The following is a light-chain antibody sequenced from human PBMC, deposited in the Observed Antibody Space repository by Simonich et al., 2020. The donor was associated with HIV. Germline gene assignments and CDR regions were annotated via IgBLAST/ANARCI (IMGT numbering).Light chain of an antibody. J-gene: IGLJ2*01. CDR2: EVT. Sequence: QSALTQPPSASGSPGQSVTISCTGTSSNVGGYQYVSWDQQHPGKAPKLMIYEVTMRPSGFPDRFSGSKSGTSASLTVSGLQAEDEADYYCSSYAGSNNLLFGGGTKLTVL. CDR1: SSNVGGYQY. V-gene: IGLV2-8*01. CDR3: SSYAGSNNLL.